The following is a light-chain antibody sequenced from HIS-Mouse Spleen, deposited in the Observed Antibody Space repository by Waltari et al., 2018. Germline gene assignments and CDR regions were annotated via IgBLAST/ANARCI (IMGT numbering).Light chain of an antibody. CDR2: RNN. CDR1: SSNIGRNY. J-gene: IGLJ3*02. Sequence: QSVLTQPPSASGTPGQRVTISCSGSSSNIGRNYVYWYQQLQGTAPKLLIYRNNQRPSGVPGRFSGSKSGTSASLAISGLRSEDEADYYCAAWDDSLSGPVFGGGTKLTVL. CDR3: AAWDDSLSGPV. V-gene: IGLV1-47*01.